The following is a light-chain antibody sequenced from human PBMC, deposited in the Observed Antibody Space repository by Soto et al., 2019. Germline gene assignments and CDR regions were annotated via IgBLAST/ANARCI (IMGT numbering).Light chain of an antibody. V-gene: IGLV2-14*01. Sequence: QSVLSQPASVSGSPGQSITISCTGTSSDVSGYNYVSWYQRHPGKAPKLMIYDVSNRPSGVSNRFSGSKSGNTASLTISGLQAEDEADYYCSSYTSSSPYVFGTGTKVTV. CDR3: SSYTSSSPYV. CDR1: SSDVSGYNY. CDR2: DVS. J-gene: IGLJ1*01.